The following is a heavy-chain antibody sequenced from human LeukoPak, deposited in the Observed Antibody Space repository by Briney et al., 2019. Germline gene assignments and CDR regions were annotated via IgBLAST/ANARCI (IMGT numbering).Heavy chain of an antibody. Sequence: PSETLSLTCTVSGGSISSSSYYWGWIRQPPGKGLEWIGSIYYSGSTYYNPSLKSRVTISVDTSKNQFSLKLSSVTAADTAVYYCAREAILGLSHYDPTFDPWGQGTLVTVSS. CDR3: AREAILGLSHYDPTFDP. CDR2: IYYSGST. CDR1: GGSISSSSYY. D-gene: IGHD3-3*01. V-gene: IGHV4-39*07. J-gene: IGHJ5*02.